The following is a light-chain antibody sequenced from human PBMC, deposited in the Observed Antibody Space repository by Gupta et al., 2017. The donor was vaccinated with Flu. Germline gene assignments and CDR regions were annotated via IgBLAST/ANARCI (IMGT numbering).Light chain of an antibody. CDR2: EVT. CDR1: SSAISRDNG. V-gene: IGLV2-18*02. Sequence: QSALTQPPSVSGSPGRSVTLSFTGTSSAISRDNGVSWFQQPPVTPHKLLIYEVTKRPAGVPARFSESKSGNTASLTISERRAEDEADYFGSTYTSSVTWVFGGGTKLTVL. CDR3: STYTSSVTWV. J-gene: IGLJ3*02.